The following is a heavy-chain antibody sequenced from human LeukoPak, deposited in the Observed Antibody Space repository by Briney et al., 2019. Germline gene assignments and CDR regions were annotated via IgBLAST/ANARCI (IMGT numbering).Heavy chain of an antibody. D-gene: IGHD3-22*01. V-gene: IGHV4-4*07. Sequence: PSETLSLTCTVSGGSISSYYWSWIRQPAGKGLEWIGRIDTSGNTNYKPSLRSRVTMSVDTSKNQFSLKLSSVTAADTAVYYCASSSVRDDSSGYYYRDYWGQGTLVTVSS. CDR1: GGSISSYY. CDR3: ASSSVRDDSSGYYYRDY. J-gene: IGHJ4*02. CDR2: IDTSGNT.